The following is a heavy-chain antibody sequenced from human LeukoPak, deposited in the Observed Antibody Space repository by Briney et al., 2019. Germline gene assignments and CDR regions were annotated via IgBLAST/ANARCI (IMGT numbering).Heavy chain of an antibody. CDR1: GFTFSSYW. CDR2: IKQDGSEK. V-gene: IGHV3-7*01. J-gene: IGHJ6*03. CDR3: AKDWGDSYFYYYMDV. D-gene: IGHD3-16*01. Sequence: GGSLRLSCAASGFTFSSYWMSWVRQAPGKGLEWVANIKQDGSEKYHVDSVKGRFTISRDNAKKLLYLQMNSLRIEDTAVYYCAKDWGDSYFYYYMDVWGKGTTVTISS.